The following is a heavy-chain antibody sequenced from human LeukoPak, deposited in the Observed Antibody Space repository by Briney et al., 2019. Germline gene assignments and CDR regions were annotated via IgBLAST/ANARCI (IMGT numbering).Heavy chain of an antibody. J-gene: IGHJ2*01. CDR3: XXXXXXXXXXXXYSGNYWYFDL. Sequence: PSQTLSLTCAVSGGSISSGGYSWRWIRQPPGKGLEWIGYIYHSGSTYYNPSLKSRVTISVDRSKNQFSLKLSSVTAADTAVYYXXXXXXXXXXXXXYSGNYWYFDLWGRGTLVTVSS. CDR1: GGSISSGGYS. D-gene: IGHD2-15*01. V-gene: IGHV4-30-2*01. CDR2: IYHSGST.